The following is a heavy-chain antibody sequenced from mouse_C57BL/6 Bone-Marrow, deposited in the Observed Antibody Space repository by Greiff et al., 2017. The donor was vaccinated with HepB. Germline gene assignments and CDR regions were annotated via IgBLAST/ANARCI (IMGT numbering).Heavy chain of an antibody. CDR3: ARLGLRRGYFDV. J-gene: IGHJ1*03. CDR1: GFTFSDYY. CDR2: ISNGGGST. D-gene: IGHD1-1*01. V-gene: IGHV5-12*01. Sequence: EVKLQESGGGLVQPGGSLKLSCAASGFTFSDYYMYWVRQTPEKRLEWVAYISNGGGSTYYPDTVKGRFTISRDNAKNTLYLQMSRLKSEDTAMYYCARLGLRRGYFDVWGTGTTVTVSS.